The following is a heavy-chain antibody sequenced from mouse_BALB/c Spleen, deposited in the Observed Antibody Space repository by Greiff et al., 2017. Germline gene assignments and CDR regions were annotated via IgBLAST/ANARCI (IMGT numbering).Heavy chain of an antibody. CDR1: GFTFSSFG. V-gene: IGHV5-17*02. CDR2: ISSGSSTI. Sequence: EVKLVESGGGLVQPGGSRKLSCAASGFTFSSFGMHWVRQAPEKGLEWVAYISSGSSTIYYADTVKGRFTISRDNPKNTLFLQMTSLRSEDTAMYYCARGGLRRGEYAMDYWGQGTSVTVSS. J-gene: IGHJ4*01. CDR3: ARGGLRRGEYAMDY. D-gene: IGHD2-2*01.